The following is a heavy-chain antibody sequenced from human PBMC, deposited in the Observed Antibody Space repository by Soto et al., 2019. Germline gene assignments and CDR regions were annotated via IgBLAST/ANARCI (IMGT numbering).Heavy chain of an antibody. Sequence: QVQLVESGGGMVQPGRSLRLSCAASGFTFNSLSLHWVRQRPDKGLEWVAVISHDGRVTFYADFVKGRFTVSRDNSKNTIYLQVNSLRAEGTAVYYCAREPYGPRQNFDYWGPGSLVTVSS. J-gene: IGHJ4*02. CDR1: GFTFNSLS. CDR3: AREPYGPRQNFDY. V-gene: IGHV3-30*04. D-gene: IGHD3-10*01. CDR2: ISHDGRVT.